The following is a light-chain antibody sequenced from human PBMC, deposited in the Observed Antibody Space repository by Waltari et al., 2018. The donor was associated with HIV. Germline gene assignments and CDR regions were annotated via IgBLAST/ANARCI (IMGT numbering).Light chain of an antibody. Sequence: QSVLTQPPSVSPAPGQKVTISCSGSSSNIGNHYASWYQQLPGTAPKLLIYDHNKRPSGLPYRVSGSKTGTSATLGITGLQTGDEADYYCETWDSSLSAGVFGGGTKLTVL. CDR3: ETWDSSLSAGV. CDR1: SSNIGNHY. V-gene: IGLV1-51*01. J-gene: IGLJ3*02. CDR2: DHN.